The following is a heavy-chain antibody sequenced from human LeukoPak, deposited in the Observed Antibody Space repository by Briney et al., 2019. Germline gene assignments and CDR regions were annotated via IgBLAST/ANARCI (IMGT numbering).Heavy chain of an antibody. CDR2: ISYDGSNK. Sequence: GGSLRLSCAASGFTFSSYAMHWVRQAPGKGLEWVAVISYDGSNKYYADSVKGRFTISRDNSNNTLYLQMNSLRAEDTAVYYCARALIRYCSGGSCYPGYFGYWGQGTLVTVSS. CDR1: GFTFSSYA. J-gene: IGHJ4*02. D-gene: IGHD2-15*01. V-gene: IGHV3-30*14. CDR3: ARALIRYCSGGSCYPGYFGY.